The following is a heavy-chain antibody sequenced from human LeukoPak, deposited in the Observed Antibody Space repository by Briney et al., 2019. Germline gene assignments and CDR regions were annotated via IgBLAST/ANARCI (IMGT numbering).Heavy chain of an antibody. CDR3: AFLPITDDTSDI. CDR1: GFTFSSYW. CDR2: IWYGGTIQ. D-gene: IGHD3-10*01. V-gene: IGHV3-33*08. J-gene: IGHJ3*02. Sequence: GGSLRLSCAASGFTFSSYWMHWVRQAPGKGLEWVAVIWYGGTIQYYADSVKGRFVISRDNSNNTLYLQMNSLRTEDTAVYYCAFLPITDDTSDIWGQGTMVTVSS.